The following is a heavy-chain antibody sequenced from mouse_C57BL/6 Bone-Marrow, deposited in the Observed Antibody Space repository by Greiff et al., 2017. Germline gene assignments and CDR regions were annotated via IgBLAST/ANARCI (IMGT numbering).Heavy chain of an antibody. CDR2: ISSGGDYI. J-gene: IGHJ2*01. D-gene: IGHD2-3*01. Sequence: EVQLVESGEGLVKPGGSLKLSCAASGFTFSSYAMSWVRQTPEKRLEWVAYISSGGDYIYYADTVKGRFTISRDNARNTLYLQMSSLKSEDTAMYYCTRGGKMVTYFDYWGQGTTLTVSS. CDR1: GFTFSSYA. CDR3: TRGGKMVTYFDY. V-gene: IGHV5-9-1*02.